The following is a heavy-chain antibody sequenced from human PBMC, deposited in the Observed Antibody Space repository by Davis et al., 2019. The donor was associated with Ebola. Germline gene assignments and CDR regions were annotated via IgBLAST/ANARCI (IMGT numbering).Heavy chain of an antibody. Sequence: PGGSLRLSCAASGFSFSSYWMGWVRQAPGKGLEWVANIKEDGSEKFCVDSVKGRFTISRDNAKNSLYLQMNSLRAEDTAVYYCARATVLDYWGQGTLVTVSS. CDR3: ARATVLDY. V-gene: IGHV3-7*04. CDR1: GFSFSSYW. D-gene: IGHD1-1*01. J-gene: IGHJ4*02. CDR2: IKEDGSEK.